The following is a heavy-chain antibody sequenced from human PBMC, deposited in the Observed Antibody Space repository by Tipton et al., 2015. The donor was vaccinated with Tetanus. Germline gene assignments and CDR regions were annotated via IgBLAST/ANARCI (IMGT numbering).Heavy chain of an antibody. J-gene: IGHJ3*02. CDR1: GYSFTSYW. D-gene: IGHD3-10*01. V-gene: IGHV5-51*01. Sequence: QLVQSGAEVKKPGESLKISCKGSGYSFTSYWIGWVRQMPGKGLEWMGIIYPGDSDTGYSPSFQAQVTISADNSISPAYLQWSSLKASDPAIYYCASQGDDYYGSGSYSSDAFDIWGQGTMVPVSS. CDR2: IYPGDSDT. CDR3: ASQGDDYYGSGSYSSDAFDI.